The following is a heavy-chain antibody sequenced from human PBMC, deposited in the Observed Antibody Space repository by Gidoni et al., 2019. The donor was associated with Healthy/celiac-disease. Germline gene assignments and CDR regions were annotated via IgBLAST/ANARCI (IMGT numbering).Heavy chain of an antibody. CDR1: RFTFLSYA. D-gene: IGHD1-26*01. Sequence: EVQLVESGGGLVQPGGSLRLSCAASRFTFLSYAMSGVRHPPGKGLAWVSAISGSGGSTDDADSVKGRFTISSDNSKNTLYLQMTSLRAEDTAVYYCAKDGLNSGSWDGYFDLWGRGTLVTVSS. CDR2: ISGSGGST. J-gene: IGHJ2*01. V-gene: IGHV3-23*04. CDR3: AKDGLNSGSWDGYFDL.